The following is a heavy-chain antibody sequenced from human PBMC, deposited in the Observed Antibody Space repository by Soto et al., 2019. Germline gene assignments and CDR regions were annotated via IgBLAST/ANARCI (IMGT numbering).Heavy chain of an antibody. V-gene: IGHV1-24*01. CDR2: FDPEDGET. CDR1: GYTLTELS. CDR3: ATDLRAGTTGYYYYGMDV. Sequence: GASVKVSCKVSGYTLTELSMHWVRQAPGKGLEWMGGFDPEDGETIYAQKLQGRVTMTEDTSTDTAYMELSSLRSEDTAVYYFATDLRAGTTGYYYYGMDVWGQGTTVTVSS. J-gene: IGHJ6*02. D-gene: IGHD1-1*01.